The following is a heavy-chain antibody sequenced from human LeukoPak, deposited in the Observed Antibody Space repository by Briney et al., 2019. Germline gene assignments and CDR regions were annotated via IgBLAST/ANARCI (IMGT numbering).Heavy chain of an antibody. D-gene: IGHD3-3*01. Sequence: SETLSLTCTVSGASISTYYWSWLLQPAGKELEWLGRIYTSGSTNYNPSLKSRVTMSLDTSKNQFFLQLTSATDADTAVYYCARDHWSGYHVWGQGTLVTVSS. CDR3: ARDHWSGYHV. CDR2: IYTSGST. J-gene: IGHJ4*02. CDR1: GASISTYY. V-gene: IGHV4-4*07.